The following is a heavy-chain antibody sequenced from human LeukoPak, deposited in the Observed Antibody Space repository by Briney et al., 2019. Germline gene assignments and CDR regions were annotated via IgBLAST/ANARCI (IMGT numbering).Heavy chain of an antibody. J-gene: IGHJ4*02. V-gene: IGHV3-30-3*01. CDR2: ISYDGSNK. D-gene: IGHD3-16*01. CDR1: GFTFSSYA. CDR3: ARDGGFGTYYFDY. Sequence: GGSLRLSCAASGFTFSSYAMHWVRQAPGKGLEWVAVISYDGSNKYYADSVKGRFTISRDNSKNTLYLQMNSLRAEDTAVYYCARDGGFGTYYFDYWGQGTLVTVSS.